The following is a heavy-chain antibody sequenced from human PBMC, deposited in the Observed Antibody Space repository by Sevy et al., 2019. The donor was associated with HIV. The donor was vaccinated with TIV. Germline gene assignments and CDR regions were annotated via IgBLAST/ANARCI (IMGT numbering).Heavy chain of an antibody. J-gene: IGHJ4*02. Sequence: GGSLRLSCAASGFTFSSYWMHWVRQAPGKGLVWVSRINSDGSSTSYADSVKGRFTISRDNAKNTLYLQMNSLRAEDTGVYYCARELLGCGWYGGRNYFDYWGQGTLVTVSS. CDR1: GFTFSSYW. CDR2: INSDGSST. CDR3: ARELLGCGWYGGRNYFDY. V-gene: IGHV3-74*01. D-gene: IGHD6-19*01.